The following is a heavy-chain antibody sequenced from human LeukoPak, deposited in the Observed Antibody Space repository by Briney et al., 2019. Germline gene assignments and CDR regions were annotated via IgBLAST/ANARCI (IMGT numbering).Heavy chain of an antibody. Sequence: SETLSLTCTVSGGSISSGGYYWSWIRQPPGKGLEWIGRIYTSGSTNYNPSLKSRVTISVDTSKNQFSLKLSSVTAADTAVYYCARSLGYCSSTSCPRASYYYYMDVWGKGTTVTVSS. V-gene: IGHV4-61*02. CDR3: ARSLGYCSSTSCPRASYYYYMDV. J-gene: IGHJ6*03. D-gene: IGHD2-2*01. CDR1: GGSISSGGYY. CDR2: IYTSGST.